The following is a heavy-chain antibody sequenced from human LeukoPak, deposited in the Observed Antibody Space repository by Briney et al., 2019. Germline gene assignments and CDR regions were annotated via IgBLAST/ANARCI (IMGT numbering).Heavy chain of an antibody. D-gene: IGHD5/OR15-5a*01. CDR1: CGTFNSRAFY. CDR2: FDSSGST. V-gene: IGHV4-39*01. J-gene: IGHJ6*03. CDR3: APMSVYGGLNFYYYLDV. Sequence: SETLSLTCTVSCGTFNSRAFYWGWIRQPPGKGLDWIGNFDSSGSTYYNPSLKSRVTISVDTSKAQFSLNMNSVTTADTAVFYCAPMSVYGGLNFYYYLDVWGLGTAVTVSS.